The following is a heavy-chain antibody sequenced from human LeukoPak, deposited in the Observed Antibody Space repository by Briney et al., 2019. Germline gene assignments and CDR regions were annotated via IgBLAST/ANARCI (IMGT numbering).Heavy chain of an antibody. D-gene: IGHD6-13*01. V-gene: IGHV3-23*01. CDR3: AKEIPAAGTSY. Sequence: GGFLRLSCATSGFTFSTYAMSWVRQAPGKGLEWVSGISGSGGNTYYADSVKGRFTISRDNSKNTLYLQMNSLRAEDTAVYYCAKEIPAAGTSYWGQGTLVTVSS. CDR1: GFTFSTYA. J-gene: IGHJ4*02. CDR2: ISGSGGNT.